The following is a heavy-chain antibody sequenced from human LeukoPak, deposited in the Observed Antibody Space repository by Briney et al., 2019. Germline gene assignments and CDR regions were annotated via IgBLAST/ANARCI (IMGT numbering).Heavy chain of an antibody. Sequence: GGSLRLSCAASGFTFSSYAMSWVRQAPGKGLEWVTAITGSGDRTYYADSVQGRFTISRDNSKNTLYLQMNSLRAEDTAVYCCTKGDSSTVHLLTGHWGQGTLVTVSS. V-gene: IGHV3-23*01. D-gene: IGHD3-9*01. CDR3: TKGDSSTVHLLTGH. CDR2: ITGSGDRT. CDR1: GFTFSSYA. J-gene: IGHJ4*02.